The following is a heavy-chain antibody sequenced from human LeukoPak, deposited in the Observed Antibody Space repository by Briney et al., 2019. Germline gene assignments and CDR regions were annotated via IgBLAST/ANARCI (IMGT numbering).Heavy chain of an antibody. Sequence: TGGSLRLSCAASGFTFSSYAMHWVRQAPGKGLEWVAVISYDGSNKYYADSVKGRFTISRDNSKNTLYLQMNSLRAEDTAVYYCARDIGGSSWYFDYWGQGTLVTVSS. J-gene: IGHJ4*02. CDR2: ISYDGSNK. V-gene: IGHV3-30*04. D-gene: IGHD6-13*01. CDR1: GFTFSSYA. CDR3: ARDIGGSSWYFDY.